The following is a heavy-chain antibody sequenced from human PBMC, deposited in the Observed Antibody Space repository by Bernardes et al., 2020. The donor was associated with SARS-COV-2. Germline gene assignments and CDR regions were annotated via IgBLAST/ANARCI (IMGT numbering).Heavy chain of an antibody. CDR1: GFDFTSNG. J-gene: IGHJ4*02. CDR3: AKDLFWWSAADF. CDR2: SGGDGAT. V-gene: IGHV3-23*01. D-gene: IGHD2-21*01. Sequence: GGSLRLSCAASGFDFTSNGMSWVRQAPGKGLEWVSSSGGDGATHYADSVRGRFSISRDTPKNTLFLQMNSLRVEDTAIYYCAKDLFWWSAADFWGQGALVTVSS.